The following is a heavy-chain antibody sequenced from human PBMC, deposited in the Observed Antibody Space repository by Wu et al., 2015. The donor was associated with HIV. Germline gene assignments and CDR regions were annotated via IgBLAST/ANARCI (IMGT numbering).Heavy chain of an antibody. Sequence: QVQLVQSGAEVKKPGSSVKVSCKASGGTFSSYAISWVRQAPGQGLEWMGWIIPMFDSANYAQTFKGRVTINADESTSTVYLELSSLTFEDTALYYCARESSGSSLSAFDVWGQGTLVTVSS. D-gene: IGHD1-26*01. CDR2: IIPMFDSA. CDR1: GGTFSSYA. J-gene: IGHJ3*01. CDR3: ARESSGSSLSAFDV. V-gene: IGHV1-69*01.